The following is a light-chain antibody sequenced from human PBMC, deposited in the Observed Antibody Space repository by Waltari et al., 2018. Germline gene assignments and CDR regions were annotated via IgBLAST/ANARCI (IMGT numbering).Light chain of an antibody. Sequence: QSALTQPASVSGSPGQSITISCIGTSSDVGGYNYVSWYQQHPGKVPKLLIYDVSNRPSGVSTRFSGSKSGNTASLTISGLQAEDEADYYCSSYTSISTPVVFVGGTKLTVL. CDR3: SSYTSISTPVV. CDR1: SSDVGGYNY. V-gene: IGLV2-14*03. J-gene: IGLJ2*01. CDR2: DVS.